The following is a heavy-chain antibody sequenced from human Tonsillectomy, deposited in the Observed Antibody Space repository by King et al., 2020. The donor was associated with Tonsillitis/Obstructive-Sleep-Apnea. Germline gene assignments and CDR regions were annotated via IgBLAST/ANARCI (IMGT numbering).Heavy chain of an antibody. CDR2: IYYTGST. D-gene: IGHD4-17*01. CDR1: Y. Sequence: YWGWIRQPPGKGLEWVGSIYYTGSTHYNQSLRSRVTISVDMSKQQVSLKLRSVTAADTAVYYCAGHVVHAYGDYGFDYWGKGTLVTVAS. J-gene: IGHJ4*02. V-gene: IGHV4-39*01. CDR3: AGHVVHAYGDYGFDY.